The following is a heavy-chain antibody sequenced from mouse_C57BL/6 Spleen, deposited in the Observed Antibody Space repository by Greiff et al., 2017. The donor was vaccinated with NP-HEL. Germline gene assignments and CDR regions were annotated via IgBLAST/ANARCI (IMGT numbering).Heavy chain of an antibody. V-gene: IGHV1-26*01. D-gene: IGHD1-1*01. CDR1: GYTFTDYY. CDR3: ARSLWYYGGYYAMDY. Sequence: VQLQQSGPELVKPGASVKISCKASGYTFTDYYMNWVKQSHGKSLEWIGDINPNNGGTSYNQKFKGKATLTVDKSSSTAYMELRSLTSEDSAVYYCARSLWYYGGYYAMDYWGQGTSVTVSS. J-gene: IGHJ4*01. CDR2: INPNNGGT.